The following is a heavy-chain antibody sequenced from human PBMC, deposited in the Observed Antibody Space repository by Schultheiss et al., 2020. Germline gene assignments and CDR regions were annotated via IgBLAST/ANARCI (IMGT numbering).Heavy chain of an antibody. CDR3: ARHVWDYDILTGYYPHYYMDV. D-gene: IGHD3-9*01. V-gene: IGHV3-53*01. CDR2: IYSGGST. Sequence: GESLKISCAASGFTVSSNYMSWVRQAPGKGLEWVSVIYSGGSTYYADSVKGRFTISRDNSKNTLYLQMNSLRAEDTAVYYCARHVWDYDILTGYYPHYYMDVWGKGTTVTVSS. J-gene: IGHJ6*03. CDR1: GFTVSSNY.